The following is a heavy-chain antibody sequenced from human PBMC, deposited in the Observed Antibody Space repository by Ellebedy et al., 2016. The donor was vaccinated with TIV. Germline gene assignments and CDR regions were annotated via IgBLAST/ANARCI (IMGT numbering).Heavy chain of an antibody. CDR1: GFTFSSCA. CDR3: ARDCGGSYQMGFDY. V-gene: IGHV3-64*04. D-gene: IGHD1-26*01. CDR2: ISSNGGST. Sequence: GESLKISCSASGFTFSSCAMHWVRQAPGKGLEYVSAISSNGGSTYYADSVKGRFTISRDNSKNTLYLQMNSLRAEDTAVYYCARDCGGSYQMGFDYWGQGTLVTVSS. J-gene: IGHJ4*02.